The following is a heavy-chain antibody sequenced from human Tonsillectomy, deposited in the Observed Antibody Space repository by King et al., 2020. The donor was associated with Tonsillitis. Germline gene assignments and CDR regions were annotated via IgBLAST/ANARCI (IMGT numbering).Heavy chain of an antibody. Sequence: VQLVESGGGLVQPGGSLRLSCAASGFTFSSYWMHWVRQAPGKGLVWVSRINSDGSSTSYADSVKGRFTISRDNAKNTLYLQMNSLRAEDTAVYYCASGGTLGGATTDPFAYGGKGPLVPVPS. J-gene: IGHJ4*02. CDR1: GFTFSSYW. V-gene: IGHV3-74*01. CDR3: ASGGTLGGATTDPFAY. D-gene: IGHD1-26*01. CDR2: INSDGSST.